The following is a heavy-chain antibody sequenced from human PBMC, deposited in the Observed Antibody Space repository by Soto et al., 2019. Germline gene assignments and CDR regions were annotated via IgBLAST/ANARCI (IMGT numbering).Heavy chain of an antibody. D-gene: IGHD6-13*01. Sequence: SETLSLTCNVSGGSINGYYWSWIRQPPGKGLEYIGYIYYRGSTNYNPSLGSRVTMSVDTSRNQFSLKVNSVTAADTAVYYCARQQLLPFYYALDVWGQGTTVTVSS. V-gene: IGHV4-59*01. CDR3: ARQQLLPFYYALDV. CDR1: GGSINGYY. J-gene: IGHJ6*02. CDR2: IYYRGST.